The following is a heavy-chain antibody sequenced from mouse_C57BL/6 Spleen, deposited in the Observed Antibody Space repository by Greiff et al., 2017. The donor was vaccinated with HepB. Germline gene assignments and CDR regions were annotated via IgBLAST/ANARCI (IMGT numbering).Heavy chain of an antibody. J-gene: IGHJ4*01. CDR3: AKGSGYVGYYAMDY. CDR2: IDPANGNT. V-gene: IGHV14-3*01. Sequence: VQLKESVAELVRPGASVKLSCTASGFNIKNTYMHWVKQRPEQGLEWIGRIDPANGNTKYAPKFQGKATITADTSSNTAYLQLSSLTSEDTAIYYCAKGSGYVGYYAMDYWGQGTSVTVSS. D-gene: IGHD3-2*02. CDR1: GFNIKNTY.